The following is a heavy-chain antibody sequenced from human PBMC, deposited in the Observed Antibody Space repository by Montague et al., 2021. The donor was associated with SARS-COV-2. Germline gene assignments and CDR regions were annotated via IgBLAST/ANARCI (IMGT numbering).Heavy chain of an antibody. D-gene: IGHD2-2*01. Sequence: SETLSLTCTVSGGSISGYYWTWMRQPPGKGLEWLGHIYYTGSTKYNPSLKSRVTISIDTPKNQFSLKLRSATAADTAVYFCAGAQTTCFIANCVNYFDYWGQGALVTVSS. V-gene: IGHV4-59*01. CDR1: GGSISGYY. CDR2: IYYTGST. J-gene: IGHJ4*02. CDR3: AGAQTTCFIANCVNYFDY.